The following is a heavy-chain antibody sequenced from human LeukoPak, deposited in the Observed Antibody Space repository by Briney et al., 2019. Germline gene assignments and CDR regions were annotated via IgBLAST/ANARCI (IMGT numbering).Heavy chain of an antibody. V-gene: IGHV1-18*01. CDR2: INAYNGDT. D-gene: IGHD2-15*01. CDR1: GFTFNICG. Sequence: GSVKVSCKSSGFTFNICGFTWVGQAPGQGLEWMGRINAYNGDTNYAQKFQGRVTMTTDTSTSTAYMELRSLTSNDTAVYYCARGAREVASDYYYGLDVGGQGTTVTVSS. J-gene: IGHJ6*02. CDR3: ARGAREVASDYYYGLDV.